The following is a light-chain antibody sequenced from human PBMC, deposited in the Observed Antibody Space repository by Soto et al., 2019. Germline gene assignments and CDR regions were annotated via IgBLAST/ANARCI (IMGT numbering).Light chain of an antibody. CDR3: QAWDSSTGV. CDR1: KLGHKY. Sequence: SYELTQPPSVSVSPGQTASITCSGDKLGHKYACWYQQKPGQSPVLVIYQDTKRTSGIPERFSGSNSGNTATLTISGPQAMYEADYYWQAWDSSTGVFGTVTKVTVL. V-gene: IGLV3-1*01. J-gene: IGLJ1*01. CDR2: QDT.